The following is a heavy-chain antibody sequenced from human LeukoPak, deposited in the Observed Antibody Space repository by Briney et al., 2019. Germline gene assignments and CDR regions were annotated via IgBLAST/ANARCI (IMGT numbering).Heavy chain of an antibody. V-gene: IGHV4-59*13. CDR3: ARGLPGRDAFDV. Sequence: PSETLSLTCTVSGGSISSFYWNWIRQPPGKGLEWVGYVFYSGNTSYNPSLGSRVTISEDTSKNQFSLNLNSLTAADTAVYYCARGLPGRDAFDVWGQGTVVTVSS. CDR1: GGSISSFY. CDR2: VFYSGNT. D-gene: IGHD3-16*01. J-gene: IGHJ3*01.